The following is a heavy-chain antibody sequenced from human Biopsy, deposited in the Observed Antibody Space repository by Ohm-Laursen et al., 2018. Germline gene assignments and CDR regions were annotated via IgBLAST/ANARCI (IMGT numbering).Heavy chain of an antibody. V-gene: IGHV4-4*07. CDR3: ARDRDRRGWFDP. Sequence: SQTLSLTCTVSGGSLSSYSWSWIRQPAGKGLEWIGQIYTSGITNYNPSLKSRVTMSVDTSKNKFSLRVSSVTAADTAVYYCARDRDRRGWFDPWGQGTTVTVSS. J-gene: IGHJ5*01. D-gene: IGHD1-14*01. CDR1: GGSLSSYS. CDR2: IYTSGIT.